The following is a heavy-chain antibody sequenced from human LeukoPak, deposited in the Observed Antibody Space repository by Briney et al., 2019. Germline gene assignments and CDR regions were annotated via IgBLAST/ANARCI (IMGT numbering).Heavy chain of an antibody. V-gene: IGHV4-59*01. D-gene: IGHD3-10*01. Sequence: PSETLSLTCTVSGGSISSYYWSWLRQPPGKGLEGIGYIYYSGSTNYNPSLKSRVTISVDTSKNQFSLKLSSVTAADTAVYYCARESRGHDPINKYYYYYMDVWGKGTTVTVSS. CDR3: ARESRGHDPINKYYYYYMDV. J-gene: IGHJ6*03. CDR2: IYYSGST. CDR1: GGSISSYY.